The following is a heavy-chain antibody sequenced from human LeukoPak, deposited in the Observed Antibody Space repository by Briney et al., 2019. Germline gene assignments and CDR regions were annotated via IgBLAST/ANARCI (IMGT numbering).Heavy chain of an antibody. J-gene: IGHJ4*02. CDR3: AKGGGPYHLPTDY. Sequence: GGSLRLSCAASGFTFSNYAMNWVRQAPGKGLEWVSAITSAGNTYYADSVKGRFTISRDSSKNTLYLQMNSLRSEDTAVYYCAKGGGPYHLPTDYWGQGTLVTVSS. CDR1: GFTFSNYA. D-gene: IGHD2-2*01. V-gene: IGHV3-23*01. CDR2: ITSAGNT.